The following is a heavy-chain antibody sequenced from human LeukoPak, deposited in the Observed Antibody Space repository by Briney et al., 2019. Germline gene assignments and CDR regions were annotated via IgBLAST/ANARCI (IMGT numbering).Heavy chain of an antibody. Sequence: SETLSLTCTVSGGSISSSSYYWGWIRQPPGKGLEWIGRIYYSGSTYYNPSLKSRVTISVDTSKNQFSLKLSSVTAADTAVYYCARTYYYGSGSLNWFDPWGQGTLVTVSS. CDR2: IYYSGST. J-gene: IGHJ5*02. CDR1: GGSISSSSYY. V-gene: IGHV4-39*07. D-gene: IGHD3-10*01. CDR3: ARTYYYGSGSLNWFDP.